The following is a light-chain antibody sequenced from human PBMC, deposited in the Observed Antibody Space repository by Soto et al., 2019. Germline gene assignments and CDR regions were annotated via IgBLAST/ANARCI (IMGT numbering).Light chain of an antibody. V-gene: IGKV3-15*01. CDR2: GAS. CDR3: QQHNIWPPWT. J-gene: IGKJ1*01. CDR1: QSISTS. Sequence: IVMTQSPATLSVSPGERATLSCRASQSISTSLAWYQQKPGQAPRLLIYGASTRATGIPARFSGSGSGTEFTLTISSLQSEDFAVYYCQQHNIWPPWTFGQGTKVDIK.